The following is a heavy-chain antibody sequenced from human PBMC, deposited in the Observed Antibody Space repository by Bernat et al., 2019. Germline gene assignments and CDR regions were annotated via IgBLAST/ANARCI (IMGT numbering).Heavy chain of an antibody. CDR2: ISYDGSNK. CDR1: GFTFSSYA. D-gene: IGHD2-2*01. V-gene: IGHV3-30*01. Sequence: QVQLVESGGGVVQPGRSLRLSCAASGFTFSSYAMHWVRQAPGKGLEWVAVISYDGSNKYYADSVKGRFTISRDNSKNTLYLQMNSLRAEDTAVYYCARDRSVVPAFTPGVWGKGTTVTVSS. J-gene: IGHJ6*04. CDR3: ARDRSVVPAFTPGV.